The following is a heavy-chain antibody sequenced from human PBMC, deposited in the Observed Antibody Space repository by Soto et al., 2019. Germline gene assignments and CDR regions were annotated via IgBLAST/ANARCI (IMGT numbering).Heavy chain of an antibody. V-gene: IGHV1-69*13. J-gene: IGHJ4*02. CDR1: GGTFSSYA. D-gene: IGHD1-7*01. CDR2: IIPIFGTA. Sequence: SVKVSCKASGGTFSSYAISWVRQAPGQGLEWMGGIIPIFGTANYAQKFQGRVTITADESTSTAYMELSSLRSEDTAVYYCARGDWNYEARFDYWGQGTLVTVSS. CDR3: ARGDWNYEARFDY.